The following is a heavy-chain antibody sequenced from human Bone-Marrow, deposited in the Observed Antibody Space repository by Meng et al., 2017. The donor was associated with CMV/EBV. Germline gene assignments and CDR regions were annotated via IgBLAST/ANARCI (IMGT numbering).Heavy chain of an antibody. CDR1: GGTFSSYA. Sequence: VQLVRAGAEVKKPGSSGKVSCKASGGTFSSYAIGWVRQAPGQGLEWMGWINPNSGGTNYAQKFQGRVTMTRDTSISTAYMELSRLRSDDTAVYYCARGYDSSGYQDYWGQGTLVTVSS. CDR2: INPNSGGT. J-gene: IGHJ4*02. CDR3: ARGYDSSGYQDY. D-gene: IGHD3-22*01. V-gene: IGHV1-2*02.